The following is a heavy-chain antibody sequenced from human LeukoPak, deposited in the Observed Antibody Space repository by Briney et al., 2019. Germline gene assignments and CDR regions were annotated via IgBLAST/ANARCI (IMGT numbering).Heavy chain of an antibody. CDR3: ARSDVVATFNY. V-gene: IGHV1-69*13. CDR1: GYTFTSYA. CDR2: IIPIFGTV. Sequence: VASVKVSCKASGYTFTSYAISWVRQAPGQGLEWMGGIIPIFGTVNYAQKFQGRVTITADESTSTAYMELSSLRSEDTAVYYRARSDVVATFNYWGQGTLVTVSS. D-gene: IGHD5-12*01. J-gene: IGHJ4*02.